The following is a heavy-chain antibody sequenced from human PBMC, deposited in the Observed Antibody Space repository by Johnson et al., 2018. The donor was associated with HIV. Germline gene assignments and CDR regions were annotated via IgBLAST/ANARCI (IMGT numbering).Heavy chain of an antibody. CDR1: GFTVSGNY. V-gene: IGHV3-11*04. Sequence: QVQLVESGGGLIQPGGSLRLSCAASGFTVSGNYMSWVRQAPGKGLEWVSYISSSGSTIYYADSVKGRFTISRDNAKNSLYLQMNSLRAEDTAVYYCARGIHSMIDAFDIWGQGTMVTVSS. CDR2: ISSSGSTI. J-gene: IGHJ3*02. D-gene: IGHD2/OR15-2a*01. CDR3: ARGIHSMIDAFDI.